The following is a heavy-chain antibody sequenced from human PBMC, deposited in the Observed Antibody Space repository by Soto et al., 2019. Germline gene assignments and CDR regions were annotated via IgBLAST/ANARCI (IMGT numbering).Heavy chain of an antibody. CDR2: ISYSGTT. CDR3: VRALGSRFMARPRFDP. J-gene: IGHJ5*02. D-gene: IGHD3-3*01. Sequence: TLSLTCTVSGASISSGDYYWSWIRQPPGKGLEWIAYISYSGTTYYNPSLKSRVTISVDTSRNQFSLKLNSVNAADTAVYYCVRALGSRFMARPRFDPWGQGSLVTVSS. V-gene: IGHV4-30-4*01. CDR1: GASISSGDYY.